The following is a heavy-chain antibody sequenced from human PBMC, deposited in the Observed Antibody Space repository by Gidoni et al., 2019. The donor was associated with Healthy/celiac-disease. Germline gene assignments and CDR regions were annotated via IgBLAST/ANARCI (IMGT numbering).Heavy chain of an antibody. J-gene: IGHJ6*02. D-gene: IGHD2-2*01. CDR3: AKGEVVVVPGQDYYYYYGMDV. CDR1: GFTFSSYS. V-gene: IGHV3-23*01. CDR2: IRGSGGST. Sequence: EVQLLESGGGLVQPGGSLRLSCAASGFTFSSYSMTWVRQAPGKGLEWVSAIRGSGGSTYYADSVKGRFTISRDNSKNTLYLQMNSLRAEDTAVYYCAKGEVVVVPGQDYYYYYGMDVWGQGTTVTVSS.